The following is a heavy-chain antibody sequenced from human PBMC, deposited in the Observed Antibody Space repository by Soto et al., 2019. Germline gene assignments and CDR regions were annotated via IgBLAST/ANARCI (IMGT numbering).Heavy chain of an antibody. CDR3: AKLPRSGWHHYYYGMDT. V-gene: IGHV4-59*01. CDR2: IYYSGST. Sequence: SETLSLTCTFSGGSIRSYYWSWIRLPPGKGLEWIGYIYYSGSTNYNPFLKSRVTISVDMSKNQFSLNLSSVTAADTAVYYCAKLPRSGWHHYYYGMDTWGQGTTVTVSS. J-gene: IGHJ6*02. D-gene: IGHD6-19*01. CDR1: GGSIRSYY.